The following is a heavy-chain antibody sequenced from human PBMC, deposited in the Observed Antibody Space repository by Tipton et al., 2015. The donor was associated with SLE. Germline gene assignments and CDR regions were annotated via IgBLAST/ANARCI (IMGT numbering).Heavy chain of an antibody. Sequence: LRLSCTVSGGFISSFYWSWIRQPPGKGLEWIGYIYDSESTNYNSSLESRVTISVDTSRSQFSLTLRSVTAADTAVYYCARGGWELSFDYGGRGTLVTVTS. V-gene: IGHV4-59*01. D-gene: IGHD1-26*01. J-gene: IGHJ4*02. CDR2: IYDSEST. CDR3: ARGGWELSFDY. CDR1: GGFISSFY.